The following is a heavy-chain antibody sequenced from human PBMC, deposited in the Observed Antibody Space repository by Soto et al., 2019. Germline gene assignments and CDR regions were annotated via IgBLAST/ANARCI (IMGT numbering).Heavy chain of an antibody. J-gene: IGHJ4*02. CDR1: GFTFSSYA. CDR3: ARRSSGWYFDY. CDR2: ISGSGDST. V-gene: IGHV3-23*01. Sequence: EVQLLESGGGLVQPGGSLRLSCAASGFTFSSYAMNWVRQAPGKGLEWVSVISGSGDSTYYADSVKGRSTISRDNSKNTLYLQMNSLRAEDTAVYYCARRSSGWYFDYWGQGTLVTVSS. D-gene: IGHD6-19*01.